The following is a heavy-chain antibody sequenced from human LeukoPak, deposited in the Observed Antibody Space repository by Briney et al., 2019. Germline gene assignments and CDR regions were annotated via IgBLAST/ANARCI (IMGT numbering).Heavy chain of an antibody. CDR3: ARSLIVTL. CDR1: GFTFSSHW. CDR2: IKEDGTRK. D-gene: IGHD3-22*01. J-gene: IGHJ6*02. Sequence: GGSLRLSCAASGFTFSSHWMTWVRQAPGKGLEWVANIKEDGTRKNYMDSVKGRFTISRDNAKNSLYLQMSGLRAEDTALYYCARSLIVTLWGQGTTVTVSS. V-gene: IGHV3-7*03.